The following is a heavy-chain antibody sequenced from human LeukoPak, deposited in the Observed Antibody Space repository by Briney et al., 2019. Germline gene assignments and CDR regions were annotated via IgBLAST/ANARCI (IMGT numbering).Heavy chain of an antibody. CDR2: IWYDGSNK. V-gene: IGHV3-33*01. Sequence: PGRSLRLSCAPSGFTLSSYSIHGVRQAPDKGLERVAVIWYDGSNKYYADSVKGRFTISRDNSKNTLYLQMNSLRAEDTAVYYCAMASYYALDYWGQGTLVTVSS. J-gene: IGHJ4*02. CDR1: GFTLSSYS. CDR3: AMASYYALDY. D-gene: IGHD2/OR15-2a*01.